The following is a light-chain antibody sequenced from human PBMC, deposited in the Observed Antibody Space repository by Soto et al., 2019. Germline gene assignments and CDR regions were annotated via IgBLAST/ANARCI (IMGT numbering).Light chain of an antibody. CDR3: QQVNSYPIT. J-gene: IGKJ5*01. CDR1: QGISNY. V-gene: IGKV1-9*01. Sequence: DIQLTQSPSFLSASVGDRVTITCRASQGISNYLAWYQQKAGRAPKLLIYAASTLQSGVPSRFSGSGSGTEFTLTISRLLIEDFATYYCQQVNSYPITFGQGTRLEIK. CDR2: AAS.